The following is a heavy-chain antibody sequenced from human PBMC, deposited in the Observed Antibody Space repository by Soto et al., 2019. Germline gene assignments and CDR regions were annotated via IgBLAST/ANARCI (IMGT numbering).Heavy chain of an antibody. J-gene: IGHJ4*02. D-gene: IGHD2-2*02. CDR2: IYSGGST. CDR1: GFTVINNY. CDR3: ATYTSLDY. Sequence: EVQLVETGGGLIQPGGSLRLSCAASGFTVINNYMSWVRQAPGKGLEWVSLIYSGGSTFYADSVKGRFTISRDNSKNTLFLQMNSLRAEDTAVYFCATYTSLDYWGQGTLVTVSS. V-gene: IGHV3-53*02.